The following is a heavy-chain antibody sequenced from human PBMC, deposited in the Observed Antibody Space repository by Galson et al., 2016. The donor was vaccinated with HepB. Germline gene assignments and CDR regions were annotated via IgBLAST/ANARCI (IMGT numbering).Heavy chain of an antibody. CDR3: AREGNYYGSGTDLDY. Sequence: SVKVSCKASGYTFTTYDINWVRQATGQGLEWMGWMNPNSGNTGYAQKFQGRVTMTRNTTISTAYMELNSPRSEDTAVYFCAREGNYYGSGTDLDYWGQGTLVTVSS. CDR1: GYTFTTYD. D-gene: IGHD3-10*01. J-gene: IGHJ4*02. CDR2: MNPNSGNT. V-gene: IGHV1-8*01.